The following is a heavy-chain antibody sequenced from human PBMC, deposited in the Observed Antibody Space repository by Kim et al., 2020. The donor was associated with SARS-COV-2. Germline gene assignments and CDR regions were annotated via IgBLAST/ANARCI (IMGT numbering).Heavy chain of an antibody. CDR1: GFTFSSYG. V-gene: IGHV3-33*01. J-gene: IGHJ6*03. CDR3: GRGRGSYNYYMDV. CDR2: IWLDGSNR. D-gene: IGHD3-10*01. Sequence: GGSLRLSCAASGFTFSSYGMHWVRLAPGKGLEWVAVIWLDGSNRYFADSVQGRFTISRDNSKNTLYLQMNSLRTADTAAYYCGRGRGSYNYYMDVWGKGT.